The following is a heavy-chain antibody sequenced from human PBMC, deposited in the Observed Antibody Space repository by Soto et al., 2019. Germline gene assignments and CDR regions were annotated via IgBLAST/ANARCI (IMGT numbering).Heavy chain of an antibody. D-gene: IGHD2-15*01. J-gene: IGHJ4*02. V-gene: IGHV4-59*08. CDR1: GGSISSYY. CDR2: IYYSGST. Sequence: SETLSLTCTVSGGSISSYYWSWIRQPPGRGLEWIGYIYYSGSTNYNPSLKSRVTISVDTSKNQFSLKLSSVTAADTAVYYCARRWGSAADYWGQGTLVTVSS. CDR3: ARRWGSAADY.